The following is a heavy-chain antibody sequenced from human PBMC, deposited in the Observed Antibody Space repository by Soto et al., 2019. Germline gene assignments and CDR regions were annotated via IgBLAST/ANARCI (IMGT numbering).Heavy chain of an antibody. V-gene: IGHV4-30-4*01. Sequence: QVQLQESGPGLVKPSRTLSLTCTVSGGSISSGDYYWSWIRQPPGKGLVGIGYTYYSGSTYYNPSLKCRVTISVDTSKNQFSLKLSAVTAADTAVYYCASNSYGYIFYDCWGQGTLVTVSS. J-gene: IGHJ4*02. D-gene: IGHD5-18*01. CDR1: GGSISSGDYY. CDR2: TYYSGST. CDR3: ASNSYGYIFYDC.